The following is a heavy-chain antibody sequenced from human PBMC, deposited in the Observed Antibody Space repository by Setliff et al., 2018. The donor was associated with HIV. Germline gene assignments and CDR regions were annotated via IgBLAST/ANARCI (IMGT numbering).Heavy chain of an antibody. CDR2: IYYSGST. J-gene: IGHJ6*03. D-gene: IGHD2-2*01. V-gene: IGHV4-39*01. CDR1: GGSISSSSYY. Sequence: PSETLSLTCTVSGGSISSSSYYWGWIRQPPGKGLEWIGSIYYSGSTYYNPSLKSRVTISVDTSKNQFSLELSSVTAADTAVYYCASPGRRRGYCSSTSCYDEGLYYYYYMDVWGKGTTVTVSS. CDR3: ASPGRRRGYCSSTSCYDEGLYYYYYMDV.